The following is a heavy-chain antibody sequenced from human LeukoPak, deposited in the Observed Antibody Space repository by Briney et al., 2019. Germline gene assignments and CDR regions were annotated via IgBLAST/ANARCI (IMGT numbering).Heavy chain of an antibody. CDR2: ISSSSYI. D-gene: IGHD3-22*01. J-gene: IGHJ4*02. CDR3: ATDRERDPSVYYLV. V-gene: IGHV3-21*04. CDR1: GFTFSSYS. Sequence: GGSLRLSCAASGFTFSSYSMNWVRQAPGKGLEWVSSISSSSYIYYADSVKGRFAISRDNSKNTLFLQMNSLRAEDSAVYYCATDRERDPSVYYLVGGQGTLITVSS.